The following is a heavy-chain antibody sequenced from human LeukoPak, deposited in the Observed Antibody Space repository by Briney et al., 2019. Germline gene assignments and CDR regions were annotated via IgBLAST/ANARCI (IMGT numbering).Heavy chain of an antibody. CDR2: ISRSGGT. CDR3: ASMSQPSGSFDL. J-gene: IGHJ4*02. CDR1: GGXISGYY. Sequence: PSETLSLTCTVSGGXISGYYCHWIRQPPGKGLEWIGYISRSGGTNYNPSLKSRVSISVDTSRNQFSLKLRSVTAADTAVYYCASMSQPSGSFDLWGQGTLVTVSS. D-gene: IGHD3-10*01. V-gene: IGHV4-59*12.